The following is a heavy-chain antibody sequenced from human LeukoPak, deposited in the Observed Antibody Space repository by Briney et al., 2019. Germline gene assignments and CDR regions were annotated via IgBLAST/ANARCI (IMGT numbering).Heavy chain of an antibody. CDR2: IIPIFGTA. CDR1: GGTFSSYA. V-gene: IGHV1-69*13. D-gene: IGHD5-24*01. Sequence: ASVKVSCKASGGTFSSYAISWVRQAPGQGLEWMGGIIPIFGTANYAQKFQGRVTITADESTSTAYMELSSLRSEDTAVYYCARVSGSRNGYNLPGFDYWGQGTLVTVSS. J-gene: IGHJ4*02. CDR3: ARVSGSRNGYNLPGFDY.